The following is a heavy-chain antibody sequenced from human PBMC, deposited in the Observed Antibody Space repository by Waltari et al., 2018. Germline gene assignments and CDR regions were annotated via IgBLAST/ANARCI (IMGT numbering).Heavy chain of an antibody. CDR2: FYYSGSP. CDR1: SGSIRSNTYY. V-gene: IGHV4-39*01. J-gene: IGHJ5*02. CDR3: ARHPIIATTILGWFDP. Sequence: HLQLKESGPGLVKPSETLSLICTVSSGSIRSNTYYWAWIRQPPGKGLEWIGSFYYSGSPSYTPSLKSRLSMSVDTSKNHFSLKLSAVTAADTALYYCARHPIIATTILGWFDPWGQGTLVTVSS. D-gene: IGHD6-13*01.